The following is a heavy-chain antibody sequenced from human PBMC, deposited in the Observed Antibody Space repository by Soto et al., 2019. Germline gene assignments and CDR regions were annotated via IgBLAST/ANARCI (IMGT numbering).Heavy chain of an antibody. Sequence: RSLTCAVYGGSFSGYYWSWIRQPPGKGLEWIGEINHSGSTNYNPSLKSRVTISVDTSKNQFSLKLSSVTAADTAVYYCARIAGGYYYYYGMDVWGQGTTVTVSS. CDR2: INHSGST. D-gene: IGHD3-16*01. J-gene: IGHJ6*02. V-gene: IGHV4-34*01. CDR3: ARIAGGYYYYYGMDV. CDR1: GGSFSGYY.